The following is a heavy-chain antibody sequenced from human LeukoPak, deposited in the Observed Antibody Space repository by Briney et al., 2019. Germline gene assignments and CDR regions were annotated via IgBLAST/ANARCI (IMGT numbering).Heavy chain of an antibody. V-gene: IGHV1-58*02. CDR2: IVVGSGNT. CDR1: GFTFTSSA. CDR3: ASVSHDYGDIDY. Sequence: ASMKVSCKASGFTFTSSAMQWVRQARGQRLEWIGWIVVGSGNTNYAQKFQERVTITRDMSTRTAYMELSSLRSGDTAVYYCASVSHDYGDIDYWGQGTLVTVSS. J-gene: IGHJ4*02. D-gene: IGHD4-17*01.